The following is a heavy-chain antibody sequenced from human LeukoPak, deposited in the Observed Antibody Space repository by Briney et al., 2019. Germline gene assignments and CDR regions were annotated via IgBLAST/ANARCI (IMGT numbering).Heavy chain of an antibody. CDR3: ARLNGGY. V-gene: IGHV4-59*01. CDR2: INYSGST. D-gene: IGHD7-27*01. J-gene: IGHJ4*02. CDR1: GGSLSTYY. Sequence: SETLSLTCIVSGGSLSTYYWSWIRQPPGKGLEWIGYINYSGSTNYNPSLKSRVTISVDTSKNQFFLKLISVTAADTAVYYCARLNGGYWGQGTLVTVSS.